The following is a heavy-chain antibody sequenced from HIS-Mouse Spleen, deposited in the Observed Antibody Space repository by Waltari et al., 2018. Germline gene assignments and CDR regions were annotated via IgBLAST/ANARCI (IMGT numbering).Heavy chain of an antibody. CDR2: MNPTSGNT. Sequence: QVQLVQSGAEVKKPGASVKVSCKASGYTFTSYDIHWVRQATGQGLAWMGWMNPTSGNTGYAQKFQGRVTMTRNTSISTAYMELSSLRSEDTAVYYCARGHDYSNYFDYWGQGTLVTVSS. D-gene: IGHD4-4*01. V-gene: IGHV1-8*01. CDR1: GYTFTSYD. CDR3: ARGHDYSNYFDY. J-gene: IGHJ4*02.